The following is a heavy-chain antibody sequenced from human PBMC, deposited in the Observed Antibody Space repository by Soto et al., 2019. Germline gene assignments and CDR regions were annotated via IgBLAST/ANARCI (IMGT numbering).Heavy chain of an antibody. Sequence: QITLKESGPTLVKPTQTLTLTCTFSGFSLSTSGVGVGWIRQPPGKALEWLALIYWNDDKRYSPSLKSRLTITKDTSKNQVVLTMTNMDPVDTATYYCARRQQDIVVVPAANGPFDYWGQGTLVTVSS. D-gene: IGHD2-2*01. CDR1: GFSLSTSGVG. J-gene: IGHJ4*02. CDR2: IYWNDDK. V-gene: IGHV2-5*01. CDR3: ARRQQDIVVVPAANGPFDY.